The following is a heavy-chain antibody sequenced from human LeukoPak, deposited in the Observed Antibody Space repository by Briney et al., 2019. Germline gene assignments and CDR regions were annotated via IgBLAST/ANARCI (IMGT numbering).Heavy chain of an antibody. D-gene: IGHD2/OR15-2a*01. CDR1: GYTFTSYY. CDR3: AREVPENFNFDY. Sequence: ASVKVSCKASGYTFTSYYTHWVRQAPGQGLEWMGIIKPSGGSTLYAQKFQGRATVTSDMSTGTVYVELSSLRSEDTAVYYCAREVPENFNFDYWGQGTLVTVSS. V-gene: IGHV1-46*01. CDR2: IKPSGGST. J-gene: IGHJ4*02.